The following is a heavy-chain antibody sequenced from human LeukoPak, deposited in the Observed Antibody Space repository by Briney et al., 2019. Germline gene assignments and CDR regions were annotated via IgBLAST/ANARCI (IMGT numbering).Heavy chain of an antibody. D-gene: IGHD3-3*01. J-gene: IGHJ4*02. CDR1: VFTFSDYY. CDR3: ARDGLTRRFLEPLDY. Sequence: GGSLRLSCAASVFTFSDYYMSWIRRAPGKGLECVSYINSSGSTIYYADSVKGRFTISRDNAKNSLYLQMNSLRAEDTAVYYCARDGLTRRFLEPLDYWGQGTLVTVSS. V-gene: IGHV3-11*01. CDR2: INSSGSTI.